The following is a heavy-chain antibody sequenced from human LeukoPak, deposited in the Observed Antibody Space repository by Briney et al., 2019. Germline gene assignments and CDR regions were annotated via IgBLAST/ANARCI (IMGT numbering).Heavy chain of an antibody. D-gene: IGHD3-9*01. J-gene: IGHJ6*03. CDR1: GGSISSYY. CDR2: IYYSGST. Sequence: KPSETLSLTCTVSGGSISSYYWSWIRQPPGKGLEWIGYIYYSGSTNYNPSLKSRVTISVDTSKNQYSLKLSSVTAADTAVYYCARTGPDYYYYYMDVWGKGTTVTVSS. V-gene: IGHV4-59*01. CDR3: ARTGPDYYYYYMDV.